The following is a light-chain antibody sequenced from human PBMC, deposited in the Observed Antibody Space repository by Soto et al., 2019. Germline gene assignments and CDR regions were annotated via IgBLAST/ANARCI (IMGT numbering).Light chain of an antibody. V-gene: IGKV3-20*01. CDR2: GAS. CDR1: QNVDSNY. Sequence: EIVLTQSPGTLSLSPGERATLSCRASQNVDSNYLAWYQQKPGQPPRIIIFGASGRATGIPDRFSGSGSGTDFTLTISRLEPEDFAVYFCQRYGRSQWTFGQGTKADIK. CDR3: QRYGRSQWT. J-gene: IGKJ1*01.